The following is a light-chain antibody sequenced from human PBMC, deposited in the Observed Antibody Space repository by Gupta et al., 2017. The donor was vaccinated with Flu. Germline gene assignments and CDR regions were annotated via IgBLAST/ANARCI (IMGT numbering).Light chain of an antibody. J-gene: IGLJ2*01. Sequence: QSVLTQPPSVSGAPGQRVTIPCTGSSSNIGAGYDVHWYQQLPGTAPKLLIYGNTNRPSGVPDRFSGSTSGTSASLAIPGLQAEDEADYYCQSYDSSLSASVVFGGGTRLTVL. CDR2: GNT. CDR3: QSYDSSLSASVV. CDR1: SSNIGAGYD. V-gene: IGLV1-40*01.